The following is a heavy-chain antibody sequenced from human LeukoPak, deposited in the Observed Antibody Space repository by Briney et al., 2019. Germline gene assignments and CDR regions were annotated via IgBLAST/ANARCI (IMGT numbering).Heavy chain of an antibody. J-gene: IGHJ2*01. CDR2: SDPGDSYV. CDR3: ARHFNQYHDSGSYYSNYWYFDL. D-gene: IGHD3-10*01. Sequence: GESLRISCQGSGYSCSNNWISWVRQMPGKGLEWMGRSDPGDSYVTYSPSFQGHVTISVDKSITTAYLQWSTLKASDTATYYCARHFNQYHDSGSYYSNYWYFDLWGRGTLVTVSS. V-gene: IGHV5-10-1*01. CDR1: GYSCSNNW.